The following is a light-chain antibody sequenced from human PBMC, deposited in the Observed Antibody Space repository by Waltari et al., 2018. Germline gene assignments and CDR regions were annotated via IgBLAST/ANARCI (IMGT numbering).Light chain of an antibody. CDR1: SLDVGGYDF. V-gene: IGLV2-14*01. CDR2: DVN. Sequence: CALTQPASVSGSPVQSITIPCTGSSLDVGGYDFVSWYRQHPGKAPKVVIFDVNNRPSGVSDRVSGSKSGNTASLTISGLQAEDEGDYYCTSYTSRHTLVFGGGTKVTVL. J-gene: IGLJ1*01. CDR3: TSYTSRHTLV.